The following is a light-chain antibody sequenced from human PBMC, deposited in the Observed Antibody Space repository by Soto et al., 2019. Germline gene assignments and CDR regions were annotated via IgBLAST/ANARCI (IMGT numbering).Light chain of an antibody. Sequence: EIVLTQSPGTLSLSPGERATLSCRASQSGSSSYLAWYQQKPGQAPRLLIYGASSRATGIPDRFSGSGSGTDFTLTISRLEPEDFAVYYCQQYGSSPPYTFGHGTKLEIK. J-gene: IGKJ2*01. CDR3: QQYGSSPPYT. V-gene: IGKV3-20*01. CDR1: QSGSSSY. CDR2: GAS.